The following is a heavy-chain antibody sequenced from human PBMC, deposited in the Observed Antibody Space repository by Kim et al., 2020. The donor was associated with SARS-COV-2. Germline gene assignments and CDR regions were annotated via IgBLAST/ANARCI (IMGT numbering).Heavy chain of an antibody. D-gene: IGHD2-15*01. V-gene: IGHV3-21*01. J-gene: IGHJ6*02. Sequence: YYDDSVKGRFTISRDNAKNSLYLQMNSLRAEDTAVYYCARDQEGRWGMDVWGQGTTVTVSS. CDR3: ARDQEGRWGMDV.